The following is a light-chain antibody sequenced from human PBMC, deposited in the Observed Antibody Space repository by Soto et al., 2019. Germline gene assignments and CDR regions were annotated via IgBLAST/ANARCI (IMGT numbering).Light chain of an antibody. CDR1: SSNIGAGYD. J-gene: IGLJ1*01. Sequence: QSVLTQPPSVSGAPGQRVTISCTGSSSNIGAGYDVHWYQQRPGTAPKLMIYEGSKRPSGVSNRFSGSKSGNTASLTISGLQAEDEAGYYCCSYAVSTTNYVFGTGTKVTVL. CDR3: CSYAVSTTNYV. V-gene: IGLV1-40*01. CDR2: EGS.